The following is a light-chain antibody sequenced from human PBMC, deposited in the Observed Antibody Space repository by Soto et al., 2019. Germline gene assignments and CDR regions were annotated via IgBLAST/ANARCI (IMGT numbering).Light chain of an antibody. V-gene: IGKV1-5*03. Sequence: DIQMTQSPSTLSASVGDRVTITCRASQSISSWLAWYQQKPGKAPKLLIYKASSLESGVPSRFSGSGSGTEFTLTISSLQPDDFATYYCQQYNVYPTFGQGTKVEIK. CDR2: KAS. CDR1: QSISSW. J-gene: IGKJ1*01. CDR3: QQYNVYPT.